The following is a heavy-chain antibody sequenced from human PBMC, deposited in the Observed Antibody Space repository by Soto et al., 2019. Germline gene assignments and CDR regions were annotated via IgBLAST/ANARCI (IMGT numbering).Heavy chain of an antibody. D-gene: IGHD5-12*01. J-gene: IGHJ4*02. V-gene: IGHV1-69*02. Sequence: QVQLVQSGAEVKKPGSSVKVSCKASGGTFSSYTITWVRQAPGQGLEWMGRIIPSLGRANYAQKFQGRVTITAEKSTSTAYMELSSLRSEDTAVYYCARLGVNSGYDLWGQGTLVTVSS. CDR2: IIPSLGRA. CDR1: GGTFSSYT. CDR3: ARLGVNSGYDL.